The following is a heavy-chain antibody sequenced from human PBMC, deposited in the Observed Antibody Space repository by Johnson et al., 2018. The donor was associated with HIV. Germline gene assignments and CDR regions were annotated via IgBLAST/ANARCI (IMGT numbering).Heavy chain of an antibody. V-gene: IGHV3-30-3*01. CDR3: ARAAFPYSSGWYRPLDAFDM. J-gene: IGHJ3*02. CDR1: GFTLSNYA. D-gene: IGHD6-19*01. Sequence: QVQLVESGGGVVQTGRSLRLSCAVSGFTLSNYAMHWVRQAPGKGLEWVAFISYDGGNKYYADSVQGRFIISRANAKNSLYQQMNSLRAEDTALYYCARAAFPYSSGWYRPLDAFDMWGQGTKVTVSS. CDR2: ISYDGGNK.